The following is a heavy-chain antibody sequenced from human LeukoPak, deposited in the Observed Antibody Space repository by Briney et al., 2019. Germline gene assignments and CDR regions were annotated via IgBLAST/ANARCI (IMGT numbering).Heavy chain of an antibody. V-gene: IGHV1-24*01. J-gene: IGHJ4*02. Sequence: ASVKVSFKVSGYTLTEMSIHWVRQAPGGALEWMGGFDPEDGETVYAPKFQGRVTMTEDTSADTAYMELSSLRSEDTAVYYCARHPSDYWGQGTLVTVSS. CDR1: GYTLTEMS. CDR3: ARHPSDY. CDR2: FDPEDGET.